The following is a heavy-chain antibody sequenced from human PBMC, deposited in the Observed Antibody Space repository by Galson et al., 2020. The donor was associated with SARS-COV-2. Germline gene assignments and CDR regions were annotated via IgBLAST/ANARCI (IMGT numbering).Heavy chain of an antibody. V-gene: IGHV3-23*01. J-gene: IGHJ4*02. Sequence: GESLKISCAASGFTFSSYAMSWVRQAPGKGLEWVSAISGSGGSTYYADSVKGRFTISRDNSKNTLYLQMNSPRAEDTAVYYCAKDLIRYDILTGFDYWGQGTLVTVSS. CDR3: AKDLIRYDILTGFDY. CDR2: ISGSGGST. D-gene: IGHD3-9*01. CDR1: GFTFSSYA.